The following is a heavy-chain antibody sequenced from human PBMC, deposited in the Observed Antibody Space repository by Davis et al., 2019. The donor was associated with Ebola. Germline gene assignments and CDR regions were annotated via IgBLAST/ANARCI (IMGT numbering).Heavy chain of an antibody. CDR1: GYTFTGDY. Sequence: ASVKVSCKASGYTFTGDYMHWVRQAPGQRLEWMGWINPNSGGTNYAQKFQGRVTMTRDTSISTAYMELSRLRSDDTAVYYCARELSINGDEYFQHWGQGTLVTVSS. CDR2: INPNSGGT. CDR3: ARELSINGDEYFQH. D-gene: IGHD2-21*01. V-gene: IGHV1-2*02. J-gene: IGHJ1*01.